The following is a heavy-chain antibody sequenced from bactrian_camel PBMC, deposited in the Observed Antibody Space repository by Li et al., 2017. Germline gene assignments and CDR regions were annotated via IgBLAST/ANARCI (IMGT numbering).Heavy chain of an antibody. CDR1: TFPYRTSD. J-gene: IGHJ6*01. CDR2: ILADNGLT. CDR3: AADSNLPEAVGMGWIPHGASFGY. V-gene: IGHV3S45*01. D-gene: IGHD5*01. Sequence: HVQLVESGGGSVQAGSSLKLSCIASTFPYRTSDYCWAWFRRAPGKDREWVATILADNGLTNYHDSVKGRFTISQDKNKNALYLQMTDLRPEDTAMYYCAADSNLPEAVGMGWIPHGASFGYWGQGTQVTVS.